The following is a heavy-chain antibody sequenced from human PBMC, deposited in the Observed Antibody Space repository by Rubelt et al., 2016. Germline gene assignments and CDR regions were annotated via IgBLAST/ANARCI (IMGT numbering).Heavy chain of an antibody. Sequence: QVQLVQSGAEVKKPGSSVKVSCKASGGTFSSYAISWVRQAPGQGLEWMGWISAYNGNTKDAQKLQGRVTMTTDTSTSTAYMELRSLRSDDTAVYYCVGGEPADYWGQGTLVTVSS. CDR1: GGTFSSYA. CDR3: VGGEPADY. D-gene: IGHD3-10*01. V-gene: IGHV1-18*01. CDR2: ISAYNGNT. J-gene: IGHJ4*02.